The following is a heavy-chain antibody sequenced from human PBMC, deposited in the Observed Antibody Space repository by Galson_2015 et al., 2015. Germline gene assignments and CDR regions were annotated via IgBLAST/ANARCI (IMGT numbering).Heavy chain of an antibody. D-gene: IGHD3-10*01. Sequence: SLRLSCAASGFTFSSYWMSWVRQAPGKGLEWVANIKQDGSEKYYVDSVKGRFTISRDSAKNSLYLQMNSLRAEDTAVYYCARVHYGSAFDYWGQGTLVTVSS. CDR2: IKQDGSEK. CDR1: GFTFSSYW. J-gene: IGHJ4*02. V-gene: IGHV3-7*01. CDR3: ARVHYGSAFDY.